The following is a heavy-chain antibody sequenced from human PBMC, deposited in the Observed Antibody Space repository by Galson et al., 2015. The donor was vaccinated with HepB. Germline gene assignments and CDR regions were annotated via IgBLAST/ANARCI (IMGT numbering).Heavy chain of an antibody. CDR1: GFTFSSFG. D-gene: IGHD2-21*02. V-gene: IGHV3-30*18. J-gene: IGHJ6*02. CDR3: GKEVQRVTEYMHGHSYFGLDV. Sequence: SLRLSCAASGFTFSSFGMHWVRQAPGKGLEWVAVISYAGDNKYYAESVKGRFTISRDNFKNTLALQMDSLRIEDTAVYYCGKEVQRVTEYMHGHSYFGLDVWGLGTTVSVSS. CDR2: ISYAGDNK.